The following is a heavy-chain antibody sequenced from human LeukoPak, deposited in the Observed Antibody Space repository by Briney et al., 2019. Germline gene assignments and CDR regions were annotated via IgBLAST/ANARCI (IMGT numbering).Heavy chain of an antibody. CDR1: GGPFTSYA. D-gene: IGHD1-7*01. CDR2: IIPIFGTS. V-gene: IGHV1-69*13. CDR3: ARGLAAMEGELSDS. Sequence: ASVKVSCKASGGPFTSYAISWVRQAPGQGLEWIGEIIPIFGTSNYAQKFQGRVTITADESTSTAHMELSSLRSEDAAIYYCARGLAAMEGELSDSWGQGTLVTVSS. J-gene: IGHJ4*02.